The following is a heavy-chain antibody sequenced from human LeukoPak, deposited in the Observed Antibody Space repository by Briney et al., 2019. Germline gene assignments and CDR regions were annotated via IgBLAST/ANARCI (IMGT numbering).Heavy chain of an antibody. Sequence: SETLSLTCAVSGGSISSSNWWSWVRQPPGKGLEWIGSIYYSGSTYYNPSLKSRVTISVDTSKNQFSLKLSSVTAADTAVYYCASGAVTAIDYWGQGTLVTVSS. CDR3: ASGAVTAIDY. CDR2: IYYSGST. CDR1: GGSISSSNW. J-gene: IGHJ4*02. V-gene: IGHV4-39*01. D-gene: IGHD2-21*02.